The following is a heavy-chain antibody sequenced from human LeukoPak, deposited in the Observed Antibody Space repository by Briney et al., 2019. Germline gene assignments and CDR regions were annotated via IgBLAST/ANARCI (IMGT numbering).Heavy chain of an antibody. J-gene: IGHJ4*02. CDR1: GYSFTSYD. D-gene: IGHD3-22*01. V-gene: IGHV1-8*01. CDR3: STYGRSYSGYIY. Sequence: ASVKVSCKASGYSFTSYDINWVRQAPGQGLEWMGRMNPNSGNTNYVQKFQGRVTMTRNISINTAYMELGSLRSEDTAVYYCSTYGRSYSGYIYWGQGTLVTVSS. CDR2: MNPNSGNT.